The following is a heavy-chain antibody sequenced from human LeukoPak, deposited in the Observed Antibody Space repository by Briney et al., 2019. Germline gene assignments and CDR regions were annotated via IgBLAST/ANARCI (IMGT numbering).Heavy chain of an antibody. J-gene: IGHJ5*02. Sequence: GGSLRLSCAASGFTFNNAWMNWVRQAPGKGREWVGRIKSKNVGGTTDYAAPVKGRFTISRDDSKNTVYLQMNSLKIEDTAVYYCTSHAAFAPWGQGTLVTVSS. V-gene: IGHV3-15*01. CDR3: TSHAAFAP. CDR2: IKSKNVGGTT. CDR1: GFTFNNAW.